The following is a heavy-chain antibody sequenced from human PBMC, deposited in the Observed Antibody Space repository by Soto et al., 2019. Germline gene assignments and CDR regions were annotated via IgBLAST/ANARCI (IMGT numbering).Heavy chain of an antibody. Sequence: QVQLVQSGAEMKKPGASVKVSCKASGYTFTSYDINWVRQAAGQGPEWMGSVTPRNGDTAFAQKYQGRVTVTSHTALSTVYMELSSLRSDDTAVYYCARWVSYWARRNYFDYWGQGTLVTVSS. D-gene: IGHD2-8*02. V-gene: IGHV1-8*02. J-gene: IGHJ4*02. CDR3: ARWVSYWARRNYFDY. CDR2: VTPRNGDT. CDR1: GYTFTSYD.